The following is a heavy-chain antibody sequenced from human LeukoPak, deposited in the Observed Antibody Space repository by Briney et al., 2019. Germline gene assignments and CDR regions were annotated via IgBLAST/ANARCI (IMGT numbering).Heavy chain of an antibody. J-gene: IGHJ2*01. Sequence: NPSETLSLTCTVSGGSISSSSYYWGWIRQPPGKGLEWIGSIYYSGSTYYNPSLKSRVTISVDTSKNQFSLKLSSVTAADTAVYYCARHSIAAAGPLWYFDLWGRGTLVTVSS. D-gene: IGHD6-13*01. V-gene: IGHV4-39*01. CDR1: GGSISSSSYY. CDR2: IYYSGST. CDR3: ARHSIAAAGPLWYFDL.